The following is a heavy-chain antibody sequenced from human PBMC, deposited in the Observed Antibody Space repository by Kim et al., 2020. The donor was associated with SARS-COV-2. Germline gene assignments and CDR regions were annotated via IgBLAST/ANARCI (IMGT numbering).Heavy chain of an antibody. CDR1: GYTFTSYG. CDR3: ASCFELFYKPGGWYGPSWFDP. Sequence: ASVKVSCKASGYTFTSYGISWVRQAPGQGLEWMGWISAYNGNTNYAQKLQGRVTMTTDTSTSTAYMELRSLRSDDTAVYYCASCFELFYKPGGWYGPSWFDPWGQGTLVTVSS. V-gene: IGHV1-18*01. CDR2: ISAYNGNT. D-gene: IGHD6-19*01. J-gene: IGHJ5*02.